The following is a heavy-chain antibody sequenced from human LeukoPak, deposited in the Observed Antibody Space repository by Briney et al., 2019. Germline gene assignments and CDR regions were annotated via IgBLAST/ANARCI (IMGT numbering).Heavy chain of an antibody. D-gene: IGHD4-23*01. J-gene: IGHJ4*02. CDR3: ATDRKVGTWDPRFDY. CDR1: GFTFSSYS. Sequence: GGSLRLSCAASGFTFSSYSMNWVRQAPGKGLERVSSISSSSSYIYYADSVKGRFTISRDNAKISLYLQMNSLRVEDTAVYYCATDRKVGTWDPRFDYWGQGTLVTVSS. V-gene: IGHV3-21*01. CDR2: ISSSSSYI.